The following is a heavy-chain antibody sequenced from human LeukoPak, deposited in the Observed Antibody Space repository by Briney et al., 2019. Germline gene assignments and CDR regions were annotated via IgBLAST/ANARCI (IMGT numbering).Heavy chain of an antibody. D-gene: IGHD1-26*01. Sequence: SETLSLTCAVYGGSFSGYYWSWIRQPPGKGLEWIGEINHSGSTNYNPSLKSRVTISVDTSKNQFSLKLSSVTAADTAVYYRAREIGIVGATSGAFDIWGQGTMVTVSS. J-gene: IGHJ3*02. V-gene: IGHV4-34*01. CDR3: AREIGIVGATSGAFDI. CDR2: INHSGST. CDR1: GGSFSGYY.